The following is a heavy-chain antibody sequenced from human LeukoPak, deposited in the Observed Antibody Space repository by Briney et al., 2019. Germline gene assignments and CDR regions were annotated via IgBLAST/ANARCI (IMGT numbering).Heavy chain of an antibody. V-gene: IGHV3-23*01. CDR3: AKPISGGLAVSADWFDP. Sequence: GGSLRLSCAASGFAFNFYAMTWVRQAPGKGLQWISTINASGGNTYYADSVRGRFAISRDNSKDTLYLQLNSLTAEDTAIYYCAKPISGGLAVSADWFDPSGQGTLVTVSS. J-gene: IGHJ5*02. CDR1: GFAFNFYA. D-gene: IGHD6-19*01. CDR2: INASGGNT.